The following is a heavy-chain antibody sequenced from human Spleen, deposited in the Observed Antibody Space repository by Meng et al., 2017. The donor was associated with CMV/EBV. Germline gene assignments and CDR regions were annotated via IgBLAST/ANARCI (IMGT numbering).Heavy chain of an antibody. Sequence: GESLKISCAASGFTFSSNDMHWVRQTTGKGLEWVSAIGTAGDTYYPGSVKGRFTISRENAKNSFYLQMNSLRAGDTAVYYCARDPGGSSWALGGYYFDYWGQGTLVTSPQ. CDR1: GFTFSSND. D-gene: IGHD6-13*01. CDR2: IGTAGDT. CDR3: ARDPGGSSWALGGYYFDY. V-gene: IGHV3-13*01. J-gene: IGHJ4*02.